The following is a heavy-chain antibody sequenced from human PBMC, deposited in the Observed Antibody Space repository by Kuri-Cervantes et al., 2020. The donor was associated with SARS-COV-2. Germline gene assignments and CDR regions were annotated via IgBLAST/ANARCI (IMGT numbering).Heavy chain of an antibody. J-gene: IGHJ6*02. CDR2: ISAYNGNT. CDR1: GYTFTSYG. V-gene: IGHV1-18*01. CDR3: ARERGGYYCSVRRGYYYYGMDV. D-gene: IGHD3-10*01. Sequence: ASVKVSCKASGYTFTSYGISWLRQAPGQGLEWMGWISAYNGNTNYAQKPQGRVTMTTDTSTSTAYMELRSLRSDDTAMYFCARERGGYYCSVRRGYYYYGMDVWGQGTTVTVSS.